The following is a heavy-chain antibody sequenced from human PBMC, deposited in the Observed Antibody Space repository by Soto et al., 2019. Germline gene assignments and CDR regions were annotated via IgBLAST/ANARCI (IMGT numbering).Heavy chain of an antibody. CDR3: ARGLGYSSSSGPYYLDY. J-gene: IGHJ4*02. CDR1: GGSFSGYY. CDR2: INHSGST. Sequence: SETLSLTCAVYGGSFSGYYWSWIRQPPGKGLEWIGEINHSGSTNYNPSLKSRVTISVDTSKNQFSLKLSSVTAADTAVYYCARGLGYSSSSGPYYLDYSAQGTLVIGSS. V-gene: IGHV4-34*01. D-gene: IGHD6-6*01.